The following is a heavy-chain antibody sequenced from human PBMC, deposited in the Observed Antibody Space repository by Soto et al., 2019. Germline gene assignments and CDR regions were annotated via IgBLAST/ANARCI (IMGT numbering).Heavy chain of an antibody. CDR2: INQDGGGT. D-gene: IGHD6-19*01. CDR1: GFTFSSSF. CDR3: ARYFRGSGRYFFDY. Sequence: EVQLVESGGALVQPEGSLRLSCVASGFTFSSSFMGWVRQAPGKGLEWVANINQDGGGTYYVDSVEGRFTISRDNAKDSLYLQMNSLRGEDTAVYYCARYFRGSGRYFFDYWGQGTLVTVSS. V-gene: IGHV3-7*03. J-gene: IGHJ4*02.